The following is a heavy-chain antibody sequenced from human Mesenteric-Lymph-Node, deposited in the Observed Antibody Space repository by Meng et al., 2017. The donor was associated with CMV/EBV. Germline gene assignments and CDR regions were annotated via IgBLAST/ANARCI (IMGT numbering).Heavy chain of an antibody. J-gene: IGHJ3*02. D-gene: IGHD1-26*01. CDR2: INWNGGST. Sequence: GESLKISCAASGFTFDDYGMSWVRQAPGKGLEWVSGINWNGGSTGYADSVKGRFTISRDNADNSLFLQMNSLRVEGTAVYYCTRLGPIEAFDIWGLGTLVTVSS. CDR1: GFTFDDYG. V-gene: IGHV3-20*04. CDR3: TRLGPIEAFDI.